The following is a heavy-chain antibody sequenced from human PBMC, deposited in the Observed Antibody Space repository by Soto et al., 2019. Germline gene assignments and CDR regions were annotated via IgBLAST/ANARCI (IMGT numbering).Heavy chain of an antibody. CDR2: ISSNSAYI. J-gene: IGHJ5*02. Sequence: TGGSLRLSCAASGFTFRSFTMNWVRQAPGKGLEWVSTISSNSAYIYHTDALRGRFTVSRDNAKNSLHLQMNSLRAEDTAVYYCTRDASRDSSARGWFDPWGPGTLVTVSS. CDR3: TRDASRDSSARGWFDP. D-gene: IGHD6-13*01. V-gene: IGHV3-21*01. CDR1: GFTFRSFT.